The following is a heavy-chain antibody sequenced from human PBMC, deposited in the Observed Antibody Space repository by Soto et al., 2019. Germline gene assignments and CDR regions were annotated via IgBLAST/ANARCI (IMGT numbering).Heavy chain of an antibody. CDR2: ISGSGGSA. Sequence: EVQLLESGGGLVQPGGSLRLSCAASGFTFSSYAMTWVRQAPGKGLEWVSSISGSGGSASYADSVKGRFTISRDNSKDTLYLQMNSLRVEDTAVYYCAAIVGPTVWGQGTLVTVSS. CDR1: GFTFSSYA. J-gene: IGHJ4*02. CDR3: AAIVGPTV. D-gene: IGHD1-26*01. V-gene: IGHV3-23*01.